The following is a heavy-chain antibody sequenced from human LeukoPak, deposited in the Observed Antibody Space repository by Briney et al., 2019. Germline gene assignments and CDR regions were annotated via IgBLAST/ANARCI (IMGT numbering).Heavy chain of an antibody. D-gene: IGHD4-17*01. J-gene: IGHJ4*02. Sequence: GGSLRLSCAASGFTFSSYWMHWVRQAPGKGLVWVSRINTDGSSTSYADSVEGRFTISRDNAKNTLYLQMNSLRAEDTAVYYCASIPIPTVTGGYWGQGTLVTVSS. CDR1: GFTFSSYW. CDR3: ASIPIPTVTGGY. CDR2: INTDGSST. V-gene: IGHV3-74*01.